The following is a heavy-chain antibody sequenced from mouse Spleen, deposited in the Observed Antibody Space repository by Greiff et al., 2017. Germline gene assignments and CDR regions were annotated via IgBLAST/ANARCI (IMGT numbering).Heavy chain of an antibody. CDR1: GYTFTSYW. D-gene: IGHD1-2*01. V-gene: IGHV1-64*01. CDR3: ARRTAGGVYYFDY. Sequence: QVHVKQPGAELVKPGASVKLSCKASGYTFTSYWMHWVKQRPGQGLEWIGMIHPNSGSTNYNEKFKSKATLTVDKSSSTAYMQLSSLTSEDSAVYYCARRTAGGVYYFDYWGQGTTLTVSS. J-gene: IGHJ2*01. CDR2: IHPNSGST.